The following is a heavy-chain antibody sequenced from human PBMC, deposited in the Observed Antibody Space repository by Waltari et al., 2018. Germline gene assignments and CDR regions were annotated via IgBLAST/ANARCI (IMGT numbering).Heavy chain of an antibody. D-gene: IGHD2-15*01. CDR3: ARANGLGYCSGGSCLLNWFDP. J-gene: IGHJ5*02. Sequence: QVQLQESGPGLVKPSETLSLTCTVSGGSISSYYWSCLRQPPGTGLEWIGYIYYSGSTNYNPSLKSRVTISVDTSKNQFSLKLSSVTAADTAVYYCARANGLGYCSGGSCLLNWFDPWGQGTLVTVSS. CDR1: GGSISSYY. V-gene: IGHV4-59*01. CDR2: IYYSGST.